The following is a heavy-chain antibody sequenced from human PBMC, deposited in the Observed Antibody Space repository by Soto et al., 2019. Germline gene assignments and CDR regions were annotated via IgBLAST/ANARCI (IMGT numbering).Heavy chain of an antibody. J-gene: IGHJ4*02. Sequence: GGSLRLSCAASGFTFSSYAMSWVRQAPGKGLEWVSAISGSGGRTYYADSVRGRFTISRDNSKNTLYLQMNPLRAEDTAVYYCAALIVVVMYPDYSGQGTLVTVYS. CDR2: ISGSGGRT. CDR1: GFTFSSYA. D-gene: IGHD3-22*01. CDR3: AALIVVVMYPDY. V-gene: IGHV3-23*01.